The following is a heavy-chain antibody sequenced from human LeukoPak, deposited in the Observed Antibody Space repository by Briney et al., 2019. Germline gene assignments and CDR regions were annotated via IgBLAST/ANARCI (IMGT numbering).Heavy chain of an antibody. CDR1: GYAFTGYY. Sequence: ASVKVSCKASGYAFTGYYMHWVRQAPGQGLEWMGWINPNSGGTNYAQKFQGRVTMTRDTSISTAYMELSRLRSDDTAVYYCARVPTYDILTGYYSYYYYMDVWGKGTTVTVSS. D-gene: IGHD3-9*01. CDR3: ARVPTYDILTGYYSYYYYMDV. CDR2: INPNSGGT. V-gene: IGHV1-2*02. J-gene: IGHJ6*03.